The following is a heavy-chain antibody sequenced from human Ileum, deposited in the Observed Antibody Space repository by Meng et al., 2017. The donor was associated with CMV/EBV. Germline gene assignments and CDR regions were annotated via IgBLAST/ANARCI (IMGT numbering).Heavy chain of an antibody. J-gene: IGHJ4*02. D-gene: IGHD3-22*01. Sequence: HVELQVWGAGRLQPSATLSRNCAVYCGSFTGYYWSWIAHRPKKGLVWCGETSHSCSTNYNPFLKSRVTISVDTANNQFSLKLSFVSAAATAVYYCARGPVRLFLGYWGQGTLVTVSS. CDR1: CGSFTGYY. V-gene: IGHV4-34*01. CDR2: TSHSCST. CDR3: ARGPVRLFLGY.